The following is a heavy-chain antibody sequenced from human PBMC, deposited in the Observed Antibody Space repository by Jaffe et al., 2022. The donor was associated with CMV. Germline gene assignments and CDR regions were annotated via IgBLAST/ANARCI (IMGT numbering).Heavy chain of an antibody. CDR1: GGSFSGYY. CDR3: ARVSPPARYYYYGMDV. V-gene: IGHV4-34*01. Sequence: QVQLQQWGAGLLKPSETLSLTCAVYGGSFSGYYWSWIRQPPGKGLEWIGEINHSGSTNYNPSLKSRVTISVDTSKNQFSLKLSSVTAADTAVYYCARVSPPARYYYYGMDVWGQGTTVTVSS. CDR2: INHSGST. J-gene: IGHJ6*02. D-gene: IGHD3-16*02.